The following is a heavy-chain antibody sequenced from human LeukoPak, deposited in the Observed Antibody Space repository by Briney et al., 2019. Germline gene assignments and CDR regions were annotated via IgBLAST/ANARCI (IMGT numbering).Heavy chain of an antibody. V-gene: IGHV3-23*01. Sequence: GGSLRLSCAASGFSFSSYGMSWVRQAPGKGLEWVSAISGSGGTTYYADSVKGRFTISRDNAKNSLYLQMNSLRAEDTAVYYCARDYGGVDTAMVYPFDYWGQGTLVTVSS. CDR3: ARDYGGVDTAMVYPFDY. CDR1: GFSFSSYG. CDR2: ISGSGGTT. D-gene: IGHD5-18*01. J-gene: IGHJ4*02.